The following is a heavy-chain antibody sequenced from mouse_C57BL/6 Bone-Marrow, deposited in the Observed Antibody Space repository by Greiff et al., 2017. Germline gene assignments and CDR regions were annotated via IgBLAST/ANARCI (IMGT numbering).Heavy chain of an antibody. CDR3: ARSSYYGPFDY. D-gene: IGHD1-1*01. CDR2: IYPGGGYT. V-gene: IGHV1-63*01. Sequence: QVQLKESGAELVRPGTSVKMSCKASGYTFTNYWIGWAKQRPGHGLEWIGDIYPGGGYTNYNEKFKGKATLTADKSSSTAYMQFSSLTSEDSAIYYCARSSYYGPFDYWGQGTTLTVSS. J-gene: IGHJ2*01. CDR1: GYTFTNYW.